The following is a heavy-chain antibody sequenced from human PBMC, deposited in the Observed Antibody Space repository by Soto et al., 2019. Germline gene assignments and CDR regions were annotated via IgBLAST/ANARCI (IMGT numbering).Heavy chain of an antibody. V-gene: IGHV2-5*02. CDR1: GFSLITSGVG. J-gene: IGHJ1*01. CDR2: IYWDDDK. Sequence: QITLKESGPTLVKPTQTLTLTCTVSGFSLITSGVGVGWIRQPPGKALEWLALIYWDDDKRYSPPLKSRLTITKDTSKNQVVLTMTTMDPVDTATYYCVHRSSRYFQYWGQGTLVTVSS. CDR3: VHRSSRYFQY.